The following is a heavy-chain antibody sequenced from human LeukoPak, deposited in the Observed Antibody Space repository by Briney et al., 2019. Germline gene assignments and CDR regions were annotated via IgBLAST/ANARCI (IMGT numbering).Heavy chain of an antibody. Sequence: PSGTLSLTCTVSGGSISSCYWSWIRQPPGKGLEWIGYIYYSGSTNYNPSLKSRVTISVDTSKNQFSLKLSSVTAADTAVYYCARVHSSSWYWYFDYWGQGTLATVSS. V-gene: IGHV4-59*01. D-gene: IGHD6-13*01. CDR3: ARVHSSSWYWYFDY. J-gene: IGHJ4*02. CDR2: IYYSGST. CDR1: GGSISSCY.